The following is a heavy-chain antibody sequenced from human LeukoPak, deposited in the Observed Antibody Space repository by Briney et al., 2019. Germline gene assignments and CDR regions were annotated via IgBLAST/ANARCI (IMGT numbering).Heavy chain of an antibody. Sequence: SETLSLTCTVSGGSISSYLWSWIRQSPGKGPEWIGYISNSGSTNYNPSLRSRVTISLDTSKNQFSLRLSFVTAADTAVYYCARDKSLRGNWFGNDYWGQGTLVTVPS. CDR2: ISNSGST. CDR3: ARDKSLRGNWFGNDY. CDR1: GGSISSYL. V-gene: IGHV4-59*01. D-gene: IGHD3-10*01. J-gene: IGHJ4*02.